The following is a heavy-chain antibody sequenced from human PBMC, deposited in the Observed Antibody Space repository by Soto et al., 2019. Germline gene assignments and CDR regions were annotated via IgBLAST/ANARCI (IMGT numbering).Heavy chain of an antibody. Sequence: EVQLVESGGGLVQPGRSLRLSCAASGFTCDDYAMHWVRQVPGKGLEWVSGINWNSGSIGYGDSVKGRFAISRDNAKNSLHMQMNSLSAADTAFYYCVKDESINWYSGHFRHWGQGTLVTVSS. D-gene: IGHD6-13*01. J-gene: IGHJ1*01. V-gene: IGHV3-9*01. CDR2: INWNSGSI. CDR1: GFTCDDYA. CDR3: VKDESINWYSGHFRH.